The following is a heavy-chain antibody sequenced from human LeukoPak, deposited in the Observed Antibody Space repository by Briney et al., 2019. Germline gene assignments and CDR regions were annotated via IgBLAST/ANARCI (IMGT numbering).Heavy chain of an antibody. J-gene: IGHJ4*02. CDR3: ARVDREVRRGYCSGGSCYGYYFDY. Sequence: SETLSLTCTVSGGSISSYYWSWIRQPPGKGLEWIGYIYYSGSTNYNPSLKSRVTISVDTSKNQFSLKLSSVTAADTAVYYCARVDREVRRGYCSGGSCYGYYFDYRGQGTLVTVSS. V-gene: IGHV4-59*01. D-gene: IGHD2-15*01. CDR1: GGSISSYY. CDR2: IYYSGST.